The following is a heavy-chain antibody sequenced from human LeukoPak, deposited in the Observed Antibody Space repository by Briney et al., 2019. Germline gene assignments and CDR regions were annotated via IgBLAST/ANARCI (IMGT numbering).Heavy chain of an antibody. CDR2: ISSSGTII. J-gene: IGHJ5*02. CDR1: GFTFSVFE. CDR3: ARSEYYGDGSSTNWFDP. D-gene: IGHD4-17*01. Sequence: VGSLRLSCAASGFTFSVFEMYWVRQAPGKGLEWVSYISSSGTIIYYAESVKGRFTISRDNTKNSLYLQMNSLGAEDTAVYYRARSEYYGDGSSTNWFDPWGQGTLVTVSS. V-gene: IGHV3-48*03.